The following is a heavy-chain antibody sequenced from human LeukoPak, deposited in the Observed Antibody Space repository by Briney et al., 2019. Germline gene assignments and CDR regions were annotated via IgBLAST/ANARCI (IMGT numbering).Heavy chain of an antibody. CDR2: IFSNDEK. CDR1: GFSLSNARMG. D-gene: IGHD6-19*01. J-gene: IGHJ4*02. Sequence: SGPVLVKPTETLTLTCTVSGFSLSNARMGVSWIRQPPGTALEWLAHIFSNDEKSYSTSLKSRLTISKDTSKSQVVLTMTNMDPVDTATYYCARIWIAVAGPGVDYWGQGTLVTVSS. V-gene: IGHV2-26*01. CDR3: ARIWIAVAGPGVDY.